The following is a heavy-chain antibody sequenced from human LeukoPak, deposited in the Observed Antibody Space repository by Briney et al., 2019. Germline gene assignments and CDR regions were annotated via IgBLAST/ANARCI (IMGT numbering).Heavy chain of an antibody. J-gene: IGHJ3*02. CDR2: INPNSGGT. D-gene: IGHD3-3*01. Sequence: ASVKVSCKGSGYTFTGYYMHWVRQAPGQGLEWMGWINPNSGGTNYAQKFQGRVTMTRDTSISTAYMELSRLRSDDTAVYYCASYDFWSGSDAFDIWGQGTMVTVSS. V-gene: IGHV1-2*02. CDR3: ASYDFWSGSDAFDI. CDR1: GYTFTGYY.